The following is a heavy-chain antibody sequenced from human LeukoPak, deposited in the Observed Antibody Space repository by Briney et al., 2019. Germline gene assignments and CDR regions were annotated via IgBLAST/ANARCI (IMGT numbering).Heavy chain of an antibody. D-gene: IGHD4-23*01. V-gene: IGHV4-59*01. CDR3: ARELRWGNSIDY. CDR1: GGSISSYY. J-gene: IGHJ4*02. CDR2: IYYSGST. Sequence: PSETLSLTCTVSGGSISSYYWSWIRQPSGKGLERIGYIYYSGSTNYNPSLKSRVTISVDTSKNQFSLKLSSVTAADTAVYYCARELRWGNSIDYWGQGTLVTVSS.